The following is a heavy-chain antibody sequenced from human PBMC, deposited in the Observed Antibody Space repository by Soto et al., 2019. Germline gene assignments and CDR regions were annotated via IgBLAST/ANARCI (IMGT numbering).Heavy chain of an antibody. J-gene: IGHJ4*02. CDR3: ARGGTGSIDY. D-gene: IGHD1-26*01. Sequence: PSETLSLTCTVSGVSISSGGYYWSWIRQHPGKGLEWIGYIYYSGSTYYNPSLKSRVTISVDKSKNQFSLKLSSVTAADTAVYYCARGGTGSIDYWGQGTLVTVSS. CDR1: GVSISSGGYY. V-gene: IGHV4-31*03. CDR2: IYYSGST.